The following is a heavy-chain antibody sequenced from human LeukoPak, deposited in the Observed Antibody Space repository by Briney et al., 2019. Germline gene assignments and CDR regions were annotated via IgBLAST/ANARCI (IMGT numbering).Heavy chain of an antibody. CDR3: AQDPAGVVIN. Sequence: PGGSLRLSCAASGFTCSSYAMNWIRQAPGEGLEWVAYISSIRGNTIYYAHSVRGRFTISRDNSKNTLSLQMNSLRAEDTAMYYCAQDPAGVVINWGQGSLVTVSS. CDR1: GFTCSSYA. CDR2: ISSIRGNTI. J-gene: IGHJ4*02. D-gene: IGHD3-3*01. V-gene: IGHV3-48*01.